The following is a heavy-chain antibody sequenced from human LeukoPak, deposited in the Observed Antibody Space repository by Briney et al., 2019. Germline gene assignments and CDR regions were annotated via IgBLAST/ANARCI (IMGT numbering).Heavy chain of an antibody. Sequence: SETLSLTCTVSGGSISSSRYYWGWIRQPPGKGQEWIGSIYYSGSTYYNPSLKSRVTISVDTSKNQFSLKLSFVTAADTAVYYCARRYDFWSGYYSYFDYWGQGTLVTVSS. D-gene: IGHD3-3*01. CDR1: GGSISSSRYY. CDR2: IYYSGST. V-gene: IGHV4-39*01. CDR3: ARRYDFWSGYYSYFDY. J-gene: IGHJ4*02.